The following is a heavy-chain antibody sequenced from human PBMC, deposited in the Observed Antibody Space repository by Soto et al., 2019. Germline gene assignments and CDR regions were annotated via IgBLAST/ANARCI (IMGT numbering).Heavy chain of an antibody. J-gene: IGHJ4*02. D-gene: IGHD4-17*01. CDR3: APTRYDYGDYAVGF. CDR2: ISGSATTT. Sequence: PGGSLRLSCAASGFTFSSYAMIWVRQAPGKGLEWVSAISGSATTTYYADSVKGRFTVSRDNAKNTLFLHLNNLRADDTAIYFCAPTRYDYGDYAVGFWGQGTLVTVSP. CDR1: GFTFSSYA. V-gene: IGHV3-23*01.